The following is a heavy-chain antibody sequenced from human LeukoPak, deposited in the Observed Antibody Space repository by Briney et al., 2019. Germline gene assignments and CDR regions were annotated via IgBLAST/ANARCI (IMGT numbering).Heavy chain of an antibody. V-gene: IGHV1-2*02. Sequence: ASARLSCKASRYTFTGYYMHWVRQAPGQGLEWMGWINPNSGDTDFAQKFRGRVIMTRDTSISTAFMELSRLTSDDTAVYYCARLWNTGYIIYFDSWGQGAVDPVSS. D-gene: IGHD5-12*01. CDR1: RYTFTGYY. CDR2: INPNSGDT. J-gene: IGHJ4*02. CDR3: ARLWNTGYIIYFDS.